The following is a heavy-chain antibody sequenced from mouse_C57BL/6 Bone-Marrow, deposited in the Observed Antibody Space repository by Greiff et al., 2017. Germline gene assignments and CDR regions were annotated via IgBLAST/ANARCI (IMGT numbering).Heavy chain of an antibody. CDR2: ISNLAYSI. J-gene: IGHJ4*01. D-gene: IGHD2-10*01. Sequence: EVQGVESGGGFVQPGGSLKLSCAASGFTFSDYGMAWVRQAPRKGPEWVAFISNLAYSIYYADTVTGRFTISRENAKNTLYLEMSSLRSEDTAMYYCARNPPYYYYMDYWGQGTSVTVSS. CDR3: ARNPPYYYYMDY. V-gene: IGHV5-15*01. CDR1: GFTFSDYG.